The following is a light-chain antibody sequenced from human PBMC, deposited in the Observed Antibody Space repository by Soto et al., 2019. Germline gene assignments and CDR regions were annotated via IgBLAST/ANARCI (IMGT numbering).Light chain of an antibody. J-gene: IGKJ2*01. Sequence: DIQMTQSPSSLSASVGDRVTITCRASQSISNYLNWYQQKPGKAPNLLIYATSSLQSGVPSRFSGSGSGTDFTLTISSLQPEDFATYYCQQSYNPPPTFGEGTKREIK. V-gene: IGKV1-39*01. CDR3: QQSYNPPPT. CDR2: ATS. CDR1: QSISNY.